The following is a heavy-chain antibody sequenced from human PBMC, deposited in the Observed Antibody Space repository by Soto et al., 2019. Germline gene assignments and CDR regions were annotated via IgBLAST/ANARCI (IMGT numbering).Heavy chain of an antibody. J-gene: IGHJ4*02. Sequence: QVQLQESGPGLVKPSQTLSLTCTVSGGSIRSCGYSWSRIRQQPGKGLEWSGSIAYSGSTYNNLSLKSTVTLSVDTSKNLFSLKLSCLTAADTAVYYCERAPDHWGQGTLVTVSS. V-gene: IGHV4-31*01. CDR3: ERAPDH. CDR1: GGSIRSCGYS. CDR2: IAYSGST.